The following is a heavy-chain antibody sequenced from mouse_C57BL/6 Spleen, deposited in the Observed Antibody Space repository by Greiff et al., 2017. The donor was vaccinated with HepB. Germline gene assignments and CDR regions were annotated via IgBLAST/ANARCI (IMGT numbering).Heavy chain of an antibody. D-gene: IGHD3-2*02. J-gene: IGHJ2*01. CDR2: INYDGSST. V-gene: IGHV5-16*01. CDR3: ARGSSSGYVYFDY. CDR1: GFTFSDYY. Sequence: EVQVVESEGGLVQPGSSMKLSCTASGFTFSDYYMAWVRQVPEKGLEWVANINYDGSSTYYLDSLKSRFIISRDNAKNILYLQMSSLKSEDTATYYCARGSSSGYVYFDYWGQGTTLTVSS.